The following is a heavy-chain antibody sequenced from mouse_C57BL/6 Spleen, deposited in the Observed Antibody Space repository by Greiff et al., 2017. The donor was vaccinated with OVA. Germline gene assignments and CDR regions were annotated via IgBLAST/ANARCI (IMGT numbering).Heavy chain of an antibody. CDR3: ARPYSKRYFDV. CDR2: INPNNGGT. CDR1: GYTFTDYN. D-gene: IGHD2-5*01. J-gene: IGHJ1*03. V-gene: IGHV1-18*01. Sequence: VHVKQSGPELVKPGASVKIPCKASGYTFTDYNMDWVKQSHGKSLEWIGDINPNNGGTIYNQKFKGKATLTVDKSSSTAYMELRSLTSEDTAVYYCARPYSKRYFDVWGTGTTVTVSS.